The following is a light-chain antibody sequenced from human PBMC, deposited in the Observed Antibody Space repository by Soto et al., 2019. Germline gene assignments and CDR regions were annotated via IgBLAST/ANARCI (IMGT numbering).Light chain of an antibody. Sequence: EIVLTQSPGSLSLSPGQRATLSCRASKRVDTTFFAWYQKKPGQAPSLLIQGASTRATGISDRFSGSGSGTDFTLIISRLDHEDFLVYYCQQYMSSVTFGQGTKVEIK. J-gene: IGKJ1*01. V-gene: IGKV3-20*01. CDR2: GAS. CDR3: QQYMSSVT. CDR1: KRVDTTF.